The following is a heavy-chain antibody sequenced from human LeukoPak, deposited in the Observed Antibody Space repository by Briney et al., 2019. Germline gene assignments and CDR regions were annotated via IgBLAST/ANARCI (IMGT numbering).Heavy chain of an antibody. V-gene: IGHV1-8*01. Sequence: ASVKVSCKASGYTFTSYDINWVRQATGQGLEWMGWVNPNTGNTGYAQKFQGRVTMSRNTSISTAYMELSSLRSEDTAVYYCARAWVISRLGDAFDIWGQGTMVTVSS. CDR2: VNPNTGNT. J-gene: IGHJ3*02. CDR1: GYTFTSYD. D-gene: IGHD7-27*01. CDR3: ARAWVISRLGDAFDI.